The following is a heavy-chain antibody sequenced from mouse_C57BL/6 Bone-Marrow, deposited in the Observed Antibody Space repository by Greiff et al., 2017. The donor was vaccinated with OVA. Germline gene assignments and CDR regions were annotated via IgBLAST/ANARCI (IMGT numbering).Heavy chain of an antibody. CDR1: GFTFTDYY. CDR2: IRNKANGYTT. CDR3: ARYTAGRSMDY. D-gene: IGHD1-2*01. J-gene: IGHJ4*01. V-gene: IGHV7-3*01. Sequence: EVKLQESGGGLVQPGGSLSLSCAASGFTFTDYYMSWVRQPPGKALEWLGFIRNKANGYTTEYSASVKGRFTISRDNSQSILYLQMNALRAEDSATYYCARYTAGRSMDYWGQGTSVTVSS.